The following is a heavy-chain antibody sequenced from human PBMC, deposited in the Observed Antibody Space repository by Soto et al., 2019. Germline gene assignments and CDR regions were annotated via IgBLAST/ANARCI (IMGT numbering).Heavy chain of an antibody. CDR2: IIPMFGTA. CDR1: GGTFSTYA. V-gene: IGHV1-69*12. CDR3: ASGIQLWLRRINNGYSG. J-gene: IGHJ4*02. Sequence: HVQLVQSGAEVKKPESSVKVSCKAPGGTFSTYAISWVRQAPGQGLEWMGGIIPMFGTANYAQRFQDRVTINADESTNTVYMELSSLRSEDTAVYFCASGIQLWLRRINNGYSGWGQGTLVTVSS. D-gene: IGHD5-18*01.